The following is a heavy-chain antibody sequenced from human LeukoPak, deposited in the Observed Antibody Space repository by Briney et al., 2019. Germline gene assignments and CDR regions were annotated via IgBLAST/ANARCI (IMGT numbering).Heavy chain of an antibody. CDR2: IYYSGST. V-gene: IGHV4-30-4*08. CDR3: ARDLGSITMVRMGAFDI. D-gene: IGHD3-10*01. Sequence: PSETLSLTCTVPVGSISRGAYYWSLIRQPPGKGLEWIGDIYYSGSTYYNPSLKSRVTISVDTSKNQFSLKLSSVTAADTAVYYCARDLGSITMVRMGAFDIWGQGTMVTVSP. CDR1: VGSISRGAYY. J-gene: IGHJ3*02.